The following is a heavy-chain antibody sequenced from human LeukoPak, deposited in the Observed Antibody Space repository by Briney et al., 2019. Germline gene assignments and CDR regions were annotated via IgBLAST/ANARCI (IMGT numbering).Heavy chain of an antibody. CDR3: AKDRSAIITWSDY. CDR1: GFTFSSYA. V-gene: IGHV3-23*01. D-gene: IGHD3-22*01. Sequence: GGSLRLSCAVSGFTFSSYAMTWVRQAPGKGLEWVAAISAGGGNTYYADFVKGRLIVSRDNSKNTLYLQMNGLRAEDTALYYCAKDRSAIITWSDYWGQGTLVTVSS. CDR2: ISAGGGNT. J-gene: IGHJ4*02.